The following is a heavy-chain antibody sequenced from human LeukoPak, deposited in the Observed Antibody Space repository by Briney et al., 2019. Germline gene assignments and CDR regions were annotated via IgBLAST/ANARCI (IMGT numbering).Heavy chain of an antibody. D-gene: IGHD2-2*01. CDR1: GGSISSYF. CDR2: IHNSGST. Sequence: SETLSLTCTVSGGSISSYFWNWIRQPPGKGLEWIGYIHNSGSTNYNPSLKSRVTISADTSKNQVSLKLSSVTAADTAVYYCARGCRTTSCYAADYWGRGTLVTVSS. J-gene: IGHJ4*02. CDR3: ARGCRTTSCYAADY. V-gene: IGHV4-59*01.